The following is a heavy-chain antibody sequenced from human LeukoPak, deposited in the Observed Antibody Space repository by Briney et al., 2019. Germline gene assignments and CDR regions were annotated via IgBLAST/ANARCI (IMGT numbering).Heavy chain of an antibody. CDR3: ANLRADY. V-gene: IGHV1-2*02. J-gene: IGHJ4*02. D-gene: IGHD3-16*01. Sequence: ASVKVSCKASGYTFIGYYMHWVRQAPGQGLEWMGWINPNSGDTKYAQKFQGRVTMTRDTSISTAYMDLSSLRSDDTAVYYCANLRADYWGQGTLVTVSS. CDR1: GYTFIGYY. CDR2: INPNSGDT.